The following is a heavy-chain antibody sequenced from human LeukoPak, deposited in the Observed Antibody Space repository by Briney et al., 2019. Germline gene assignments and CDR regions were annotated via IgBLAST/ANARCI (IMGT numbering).Heavy chain of an antibody. J-gene: IGHJ3*02. CDR2: IYYSGST. V-gene: IGHV4-59*01. Sequence: RAGGSLRLSCAASGFTFSSYSMNWVRQAPGKGLEWIGYIYYSGSTNYNPSLKSRVTISVDTSKNQFSLKLSSVTAADTAVYYCARDDPTFAFDIWGQGTMVTVSS. CDR3: ARDDPTFAFDI. D-gene: IGHD1-1*01. CDR1: GFTFSSYS.